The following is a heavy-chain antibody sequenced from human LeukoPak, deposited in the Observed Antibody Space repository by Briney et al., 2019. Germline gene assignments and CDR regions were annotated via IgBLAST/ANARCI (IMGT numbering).Heavy chain of an antibody. Sequence: GSSVTVSCKASGCAFSSYAISWQRQPPAPGLEWMGRIIPMYGTANYAQKFQGRVTIPTDESTSTAYMKLSSLRSEDTAVYYCARDGGLGAVAGWFDYWGQGTLVTVSS. V-gene: IGHV1-69*05. J-gene: IGHJ4*02. CDR2: IIPMYGTA. D-gene: IGHD6-19*01. CDR1: GCAFSSYA. CDR3: ARDGGLGAVAGWFDY.